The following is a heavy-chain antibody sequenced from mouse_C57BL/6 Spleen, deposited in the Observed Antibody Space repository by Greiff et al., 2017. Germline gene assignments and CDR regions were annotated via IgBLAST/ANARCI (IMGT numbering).Heavy chain of an antibody. CDR1: GYTFTEYT. Sequence: QVQLQQSGAELVKPGASVKLSCKASGYTFTEYTIHWVKQRSGQGLEWIGWFYPGSGSIKYNEKFKDKATLTADKSSSTVYMELSRLTSEDSAVYFCARHEYGHYGSSYGYYFDYWGQGTTLTVSS. J-gene: IGHJ2*01. D-gene: IGHD1-1*01. CDR3: ARHEYGHYGSSYGYYFDY. V-gene: IGHV1-62-2*01. CDR2: FYPGSGSI.